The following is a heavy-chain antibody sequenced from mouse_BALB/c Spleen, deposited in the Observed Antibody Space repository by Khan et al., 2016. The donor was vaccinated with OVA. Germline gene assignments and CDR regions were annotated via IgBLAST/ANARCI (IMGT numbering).Heavy chain of an antibody. CDR2: ISGDSNPI. CDR3: ATSYFYGYYFDY. J-gene: IGHJ2*01. CDR1: GFTFNSYG. Sequence: QLEESGGGLVQPGGSRKLSCAASGFTFNSYGMHWVRQAPEKGLEWVAYISGDSNPIYYADTVKGRFTISRDNPKNTLFLQMTSLMSEDTAMYYCATSYFYGYYFDYWGPGTTLTVS. D-gene: IGHD1-1*01. V-gene: IGHV5-17*02.